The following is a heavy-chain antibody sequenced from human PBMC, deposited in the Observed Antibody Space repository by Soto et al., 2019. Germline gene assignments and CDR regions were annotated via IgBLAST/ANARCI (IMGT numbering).Heavy chain of an antibody. CDR1: GFTFSSYA. CDR3: ARGCSSTSCYPFYYGMDV. CDR2: ISYDGSNK. Sequence: GSLRVCCAAAGFTFSSYAMHWVRQAPGKGLEWVAVISYDGSNKYYADSVKGRFTISRDNSKNTLYLQMNSLRAEDTAVYYCARGCSSTSCYPFYYGMDVWGQGTTVTVSS. J-gene: IGHJ6*02. D-gene: IGHD2-2*01. V-gene: IGHV3-30-3*01.